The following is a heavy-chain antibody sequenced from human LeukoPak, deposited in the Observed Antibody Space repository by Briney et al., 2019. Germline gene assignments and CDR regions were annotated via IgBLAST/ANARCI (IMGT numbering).Heavy chain of an antibody. Sequence: SETLSLTCTVSGGSISSYYWSWIRQPAGKGLEWIGRIYTSGSTNYNPSLKSRVTISVDTSKNQFSLKLSSVTAADTAVYYCARNRESYWVPELDYWGQGTLVTVSS. CDR3: ARNRESYWVPELDY. CDR1: GGSISSYY. J-gene: IGHJ4*02. CDR2: IYTSGST. D-gene: IGHD3-16*01. V-gene: IGHV4-4*07.